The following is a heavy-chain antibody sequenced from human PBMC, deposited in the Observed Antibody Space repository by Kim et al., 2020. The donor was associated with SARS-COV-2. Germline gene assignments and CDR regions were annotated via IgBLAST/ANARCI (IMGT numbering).Heavy chain of an antibody. J-gene: IGHJ5*02. CDR3: ARHRIAAAGTRWFDP. Sequence: PSLKSRVTISVDTSRNQFSLKLSSVTAADTAVYYCARHRIAAAGTRWFDPWGQGTLVTVSS. D-gene: IGHD6-13*01. V-gene: IGHV4-39*01.